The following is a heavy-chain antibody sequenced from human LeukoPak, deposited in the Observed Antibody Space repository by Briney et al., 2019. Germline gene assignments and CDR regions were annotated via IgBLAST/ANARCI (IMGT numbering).Heavy chain of an antibody. V-gene: IGHV3-23*01. Sequence: GGSLRLSCAASGFTFSSYAMSWVRQAPGKGLEWVSAISGSGGSTYYADSVKGRFTISRDNSKNTLYLQMNSLRAEDTAVYYCARTYYDILTGYYIPLDVWGQGTTVTVSS. CDR3: ARTYYDILTGYYIPLDV. CDR2: ISGSGGST. CDR1: GFTFSSYA. D-gene: IGHD3-9*01. J-gene: IGHJ6*02.